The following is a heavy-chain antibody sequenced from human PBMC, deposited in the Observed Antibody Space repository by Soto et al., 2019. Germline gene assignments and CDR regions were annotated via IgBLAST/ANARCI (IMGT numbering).Heavy chain of an antibody. V-gene: IGHV1-69*01. CDR3: ARPHTTIFGVVTYFDP. J-gene: IGHJ5*02. CDR2: IIPIFGTA. Sequence: QVQLVQSGAEVKKPGSSVKVSCKASGGTFSSYAISWVRQAPGQGLEWMGGIIPIFGTANYAQKFQGRVTITADESTRPAYMELSSLRSEDTAVYYCARPHTTIFGVVTYFDPWGQGTLVTVSS. D-gene: IGHD3-3*01. CDR1: GGTFSSYA.